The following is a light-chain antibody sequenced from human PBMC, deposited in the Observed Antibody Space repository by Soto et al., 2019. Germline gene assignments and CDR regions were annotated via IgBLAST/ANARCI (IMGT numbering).Light chain of an antibody. CDR2: DVA. Sequence: QSAPTQPRSVSGSPGQTVTISCTGTSRDVGFSNYISWYQQHPGEAPKLVIYDVAQRPSGVPDRLSGFRSGKTASLTISGLQPDDEGDYYCCSYVGGDTLIFGSGTKVTVL. CDR3: CSYVGGDTLI. V-gene: IGLV2-11*01. CDR1: SRDVGFSNY. J-gene: IGLJ1*01.